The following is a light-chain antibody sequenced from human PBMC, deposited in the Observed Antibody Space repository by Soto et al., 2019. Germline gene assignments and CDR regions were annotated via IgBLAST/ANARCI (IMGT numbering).Light chain of an antibody. CDR2: EVS. CDR1: SSDVGSYDS. V-gene: IGLV2-18*02. J-gene: IGLJ1*01. Sequence: QSALTQPPSVSGSPGQSVTISCTGTSSDVGSYDSVSWYQQPPGTVPKLMIYEVSNRPSGVPDRFSGSKSGNTASLTISGLQAEDEADYYCSSYTTSRTYVLGTGTKVTVL. CDR3: SSYTTSRTYV.